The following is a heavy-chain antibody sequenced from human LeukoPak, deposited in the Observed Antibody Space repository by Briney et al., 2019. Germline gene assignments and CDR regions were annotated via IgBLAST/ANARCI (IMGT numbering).Heavy chain of an antibody. J-gene: IGHJ4*02. V-gene: IGHV4-59*01. Sequence: SETLSLTCAVYGGSFSSYYWSWIRQPPGKGLEWIGYIYYSGSTNYNPSLKSRVTISVDTSKNQFSLKLSSVTAADTAVYYCAISSGSKIDYWGQGTLVTVSS. D-gene: IGHD3-10*01. CDR3: AISSGSKIDY. CDR1: GGSFSSYY. CDR2: IYYSGST.